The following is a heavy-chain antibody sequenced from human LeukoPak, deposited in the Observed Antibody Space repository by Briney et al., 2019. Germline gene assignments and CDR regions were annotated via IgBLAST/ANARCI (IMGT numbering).Heavy chain of an antibody. CDR1: GYTFTTYA. Sequence: GASVKVSCKASGYTFTTYAMHWVRQAPGQRLEWMGWINAGNGNTKYSQKFQGRVTITRDTSASTAYMELSSLRSEDTAVYYCARGIVVVPAAVDWGQGTLVTVSS. V-gene: IGHV1-3*01. CDR3: ARGIVVVPAAVD. J-gene: IGHJ4*02. D-gene: IGHD2-2*01. CDR2: INAGNGNT.